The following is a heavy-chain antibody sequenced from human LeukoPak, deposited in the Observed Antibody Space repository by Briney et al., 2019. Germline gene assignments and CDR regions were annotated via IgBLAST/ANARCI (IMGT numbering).Heavy chain of an antibody. CDR3: ARSSVEVAAQIDY. CDR1: GYSFTNYW. D-gene: IGHD2-15*01. Sequence: PGESLKISCKGSGYSFTNYWIGWVRQMPGKGLEWMGIIYPGDSDTRYSPSFQGQVTISADKSIRTAYLQWNSLKASDTAIYYCARSSVEVAAQIDYWGQGALVTVSS. CDR2: IYPGDSDT. J-gene: IGHJ4*02. V-gene: IGHV5-51*01.